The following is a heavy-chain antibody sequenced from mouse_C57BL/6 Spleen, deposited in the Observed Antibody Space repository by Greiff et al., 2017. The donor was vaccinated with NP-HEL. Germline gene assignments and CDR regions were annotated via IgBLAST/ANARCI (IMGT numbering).Heavy chain of an antibody. Sequence: VQLKESGGGLVKPGGSLKLSCAASGFTFSDYGMHWVRQAPEKGLEWVAYISSGSSTIYYADTVKGRFTISRDNAKNTLFLQMTSLRSEDTAMYYCARRTGTRYYFDYWGQGTTLTVSS. D-gene: IGHD4-1*01. J-gene: IGHJ2*01. V-gene: IGHV5-17*01. CDR2: ISSGSSTI. CDR3: ARRTGTRYYFDY. CDR1: GFTFSDYG.